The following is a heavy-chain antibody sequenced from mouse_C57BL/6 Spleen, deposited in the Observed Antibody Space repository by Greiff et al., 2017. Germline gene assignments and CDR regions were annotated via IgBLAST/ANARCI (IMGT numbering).Heavy chain of an antibody. J-gene: IGHJ3*01. CDR3: ARGGYGSIPFAY. Sequence: VQLQQPGAELVMPGASVKLSCKASGYTFTSYWMHWVKQRPGQGLEWIGEIDPSDSYTNYNQKFKGKSTLTVDKSSSTAYMQLSSLTSEDSAVYYCARGGYGSIPFAYWGQGTLVTVSA. V-gene: IGHV1-69*01. D-gene: IGHD1-1*01. CDR1: GYTFTSYW. CDR2: IDPSDSYT.